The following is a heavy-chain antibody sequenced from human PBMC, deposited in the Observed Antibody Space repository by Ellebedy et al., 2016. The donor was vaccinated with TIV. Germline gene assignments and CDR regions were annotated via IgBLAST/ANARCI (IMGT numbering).Heavy chain of an antibody. Sequence: MPSETLSLTCAVYGGSFSGYYWSWIRQPPGKGLEWIGEINHSGSTNYNPSLKSRVTISVDTSKNQFSLKLSSVTAADTAVYYCARHGLQQLALDYWGQGTLVTVSS. CDR3: ARHGLQQLALDY. CDR1: GGSFSGYY. J-gene: IGHJ4*02. CDR2: INHSGST. D-gene: IGHD6-13*01. V-gene: IGHV4-34*01.